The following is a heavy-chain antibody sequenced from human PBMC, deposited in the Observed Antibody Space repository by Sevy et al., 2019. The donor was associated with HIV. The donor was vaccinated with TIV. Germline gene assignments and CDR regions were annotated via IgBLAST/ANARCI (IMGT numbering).Heavy chain of an antibody. J-gene: IGHJ4*02. CDR3: TRWSGSQSIFDY. Sequence: GGSLRLSCTASGFIFGDYGMSWVRQAPGKGLEWIAFFKSKIHGGTTENAASVKVRVTISRDDSKNIVYFQMSNLKTEDTAVYYCTRWSGSQSIFDYWGQGTLVTVSS. CDR1: GFIFGDYG. D-gene: IGHD1-26*01. CDR2: FKSKIHGGTT. V-gene: IGHV3-49*04.